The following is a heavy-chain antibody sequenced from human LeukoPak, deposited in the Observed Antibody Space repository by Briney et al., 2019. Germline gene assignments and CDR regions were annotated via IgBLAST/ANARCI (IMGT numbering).Heavy chain of an antibody. CDR3: AKDVGFGELYWYYYYYMDV. V-gene: IGHV3-23*01. CDR1: GFTFSSYG. CDR2: ISGSGGST. J-gene: IGHJ6*03. Sequence: GGSLRLSCAASGFTFSSYGMSWVRQAPGKGLEWVSAISGSGGSTYYADSVKGRFTISRDNSKNTLYLQMNSLRAEDTAVYYCAKDVGFGELYWYYYYYMDVWGKGTTVTISS. D-gene: IGHD3-10*01.